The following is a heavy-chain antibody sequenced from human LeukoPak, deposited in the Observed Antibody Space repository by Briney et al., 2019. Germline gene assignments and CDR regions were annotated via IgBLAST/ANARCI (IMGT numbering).Heavy chain of an antibody. J-gene: IGHJ3*02. CDR2: INPNSGGT. D-gene: IGHD5-12*01. Sequence: ASVKVSCKASGYTFTGYYMHWVRQAPGQGLEWMGWINPNSGGTNYAQKFQGRVTMTRDTSISTAYMELSRLRSDDTAVYYCARSGLQSGIYLPEAFDIWGQGTMVTVSS. CDR3: ARSGLQSGIYLPEAFDI. V-gene: IGHV1-2*02. CDR1: GYTFTGYY.